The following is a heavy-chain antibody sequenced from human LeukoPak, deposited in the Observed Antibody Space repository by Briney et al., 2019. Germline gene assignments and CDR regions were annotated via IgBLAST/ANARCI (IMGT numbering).Heavy chain of an antibody. CDR1: GFTFTNYA. J-gene: IGHJ2*01. V-gene: IGHV3-23*01. CDR2: IHGGGDVT. D-gene: IGHD3-16*02. CDR3: AKALSSSFYYFDL. Sequence: GGSLRLSCTASGFTFTNYAMNWVRQAPEKGLEWVSTIHGGGDVTYYADSVKGRFTISRDNSRNTLYLQMNSLRAEDTAVYYCAKALSSSFYYFDLGGRGTLVTVSS.